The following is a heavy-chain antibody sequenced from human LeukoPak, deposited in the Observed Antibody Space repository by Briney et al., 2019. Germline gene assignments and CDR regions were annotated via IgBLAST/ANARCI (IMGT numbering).Heavy chain of an antibody. CDR2: IYYSGST. J-gene: IGHJ4*02. CDR1: GGSISSTNYY. CDR3: ASVAVAGFKFDY. Sequence: PSETLSLTCSVSGGSISSTNYYWGWIRQPPGKGLEWIGTIYYSGSTYYNPSLKSRVTISVDTSKNQFSLKLSSVTAADTAVYYCASVAVAGFKFDYWGQGTLVTVSS. V-gene: IGHV4-39*07. D-gene: IGHD6-19*01.